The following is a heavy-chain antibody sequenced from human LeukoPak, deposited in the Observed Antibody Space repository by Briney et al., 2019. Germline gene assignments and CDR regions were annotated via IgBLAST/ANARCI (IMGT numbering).Heavy chain of an antibody. CDR2: ISAYNGDT. V-gene: IGHV1-18*01. CDR3: ARDPESYCTSISCYYYYGLDV. D-gene: IGHD2-2*01. J-gene: IGHJ6*02. CDR1: GYSFSTYG. Sequence: ASVKVSCTASGYSFSTYGISWGRQAPGQGLEWMGWISAYNGDTNYAQKLQGRVSMTTDTSTSTAYMELRSLRSDDTAVYYCARDPESYCTSISCYYYYGLDVWGQGTTVTVSS.